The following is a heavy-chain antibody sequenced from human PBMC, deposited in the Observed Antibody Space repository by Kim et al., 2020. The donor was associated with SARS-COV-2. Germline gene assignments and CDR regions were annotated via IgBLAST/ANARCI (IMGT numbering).Heavy chain of an antibody. CDR1: GGSFSGYY. V-gene: IGHV4-34*01. D-gene: IGHD6-13*01. CDR3: ARPLIAAAGTRRYYYYYMDV. CDR2: INHSGST. Sequence: SETLSLTCAVYGGSFSGYYWSWIRQPPGKGLEWIGEINHSGSTNYNPSLKSRVTISVDTSKNQFSLKLSSVTAADTAVYYCARPLIAAAGTRRYYYYYMDVWGKGTTVTVSS. J-gene: IGHJ6*03.